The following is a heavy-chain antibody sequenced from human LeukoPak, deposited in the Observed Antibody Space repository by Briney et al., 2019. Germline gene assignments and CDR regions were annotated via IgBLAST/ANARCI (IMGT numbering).Heavy chain of an antibody. CDR1: GGSISSGGYY. V-gene: IGHV4-31*03. D-gene: IGHD5-18*01. Sequence: PSETLSLTCTVSGGSISSGGYYWSWIRQHPGKGLEWIGYIYYSGSTYYNPSLKSRVTISVDTSKNQFSLRLSSVTAADTAVYYCARDRYSYGYHYFDYWGQGTLVTVSS. CDR2: IYYSGST. CDR3: ARDRYSYGYHYFDY. J-gene: IGHJ4*02.